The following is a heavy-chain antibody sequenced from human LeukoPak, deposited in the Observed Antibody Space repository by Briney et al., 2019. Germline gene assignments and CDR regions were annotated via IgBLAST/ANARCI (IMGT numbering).Heavy chain of an antibody. Sequence: GGSLRLSCAASGFAFSNAWMSWVRQAPGKGLERVGRIKSKTDGGTTDYAAPVKGRFTISRDDSKNTLYLQMNSLKTEDTAVYYCTTDVVPAAQDNYWGQGTLVTVSS. V-gene: IGHV3-15*01. CDR3: TTDVVPAAQDNY. CDR1: GFAFSNAW. CDR2: IKSKTDGGTT. J-gene: IGHJ4*02. D-gene: IGHD2-2*01.